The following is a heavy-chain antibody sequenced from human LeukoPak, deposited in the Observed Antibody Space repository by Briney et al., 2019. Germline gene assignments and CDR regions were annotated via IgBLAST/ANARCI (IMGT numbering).Heavy chain of an antibody. D-gene: IGHD2-15*01. CDR2: IKSDGSST. Sequence: QPGGSLRLPCAASGFTFSSYWMHWVRQAPGKGLVWVSHIKSDGSSTNYADSVKGRFTISRDNGKNTLYLQMNSLRAEDTAVYYCARGGCSGSSCFFGNDYWGQGTLVTVSS. J-gene: IGHJ4*02. CDR3: ARGGCSGSSCFFGNDY. V-gene: IGHV3-74*01. CDR1: GFTFSSYW.